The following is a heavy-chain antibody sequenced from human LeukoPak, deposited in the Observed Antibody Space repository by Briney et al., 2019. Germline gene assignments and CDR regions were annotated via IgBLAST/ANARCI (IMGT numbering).Heavy chain of an antibody. Sequence: PGGSLRLSCAASGFTFSSYAMSWVRQAPGKGLEWVAFISYDGSNKYYADSVKGRFTISRDNSKNTLYLQMNSLRAEDTALYYCARGSRAIVSTKFARGRYMDVWGKGTTVTVSS. CDR2: ISYDGSNK. J-gene: IGHJ6*03. CDR1: GFTFSSYA. V-gene: IGHV3-30*04. D-gene: IGHD5/OR15-5a*01. CDR3: ARGSRAIVSTKFARGRYMDV.